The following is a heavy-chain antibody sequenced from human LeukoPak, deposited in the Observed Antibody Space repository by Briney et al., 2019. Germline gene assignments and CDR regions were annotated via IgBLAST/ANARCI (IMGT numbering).Heavy chain of an antibody. CDR2: IIPIFGTA. CDR3: AAGLGESSGYYYVFGLS. Sequence: SVKVSCKASGGTFSSYAISWVRQAPGQGLEWMGGIIPIFGTANYAQKFQGRVTITADESTSTAYMELSSLRSEDTAVYYCAAGLGESSGYYYVFGLSWGQGTLVTVSS. J-gene: IGHJ5*02. D-gene: IGHD3-22*01. CDR1: GGTFSSYA. V-gene: IGHV1-69*01.